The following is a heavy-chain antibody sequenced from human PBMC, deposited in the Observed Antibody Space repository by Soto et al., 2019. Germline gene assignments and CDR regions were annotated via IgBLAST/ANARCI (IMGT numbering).Heavy chain of an antibody. V-gene: IGHV3-21*01. CDR2: IRSSASYI. Sequence: LRLACEASRFSFDYSGMTWVRQAPGKGLEWVSFIRSSASYIYYADSVKGRFTVSRDNAKKSLNLQMNSLRTEDTAVYYCINWRSSFNLDYWGQGSLVAVYS. J-gene: IGHJ4*02. CDR1: RFSFDYSG. CDR3: INWRSSFNLDY.